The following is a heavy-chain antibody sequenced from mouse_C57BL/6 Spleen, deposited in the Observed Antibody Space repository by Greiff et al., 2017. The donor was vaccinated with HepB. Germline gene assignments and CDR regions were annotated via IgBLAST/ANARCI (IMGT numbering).Heavy chain of an antibody. CDR2: INPNNGGT. J-gene: IGHJ3*01. Sequence: VQLQQSGPELVKPGASVKIPCKASGYTFTDYNMDWVKQSHGKSLEWIGDINPNNGGTNYNQKFKGKATLTVDKSSSTAYMELRSLTSEDTAVYYCALYYYGSSPFAYWGQGTLVTVSA. CDR1: GYTFTDYN. D-gene: IGHD1-1*01. CDR3: ALYYYGSSPFAY. V-gene: IGHV1-18*01.